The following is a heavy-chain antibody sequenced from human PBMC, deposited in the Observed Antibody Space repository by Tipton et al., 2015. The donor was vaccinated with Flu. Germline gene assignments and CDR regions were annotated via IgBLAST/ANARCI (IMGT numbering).Heavy chain of an antibody. CDR1: EFTLSDYY. V-gene: IGHV3-11*01. Sequence: QLVQSGGGLVKPGGSLRLSCAASEFTLSDYYMSWIRQAPGKGLEWVSLISSSGIPIYYADSVKGRFTISRDSAKNSLYLQMNSLRAEDTAVYYCARDKTNVLRYFEAGMDVWGQGTTVTVSS. CDR2: ISSSGIPI. J-gene: IGHJ6*02. CDR3: ARDKTNVLRYFEAGMDV. D-gene: IGHD3-9*01.